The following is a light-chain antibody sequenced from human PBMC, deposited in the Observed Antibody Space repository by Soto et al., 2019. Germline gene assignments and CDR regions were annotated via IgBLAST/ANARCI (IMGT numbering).Light chain of an antibody. Sequence: DIQMTQSPSTLSASVGDRVTITCRASQSIDSWLAWYQQKPGKAPKLLIYKTSNLESGVPSRVSGRGSGTEFSPTIISLQHDDFASYYCQQYQSFSLTFGGGTRVEVK. CDR2: KTS. V-gene: IGKV1-5*03. CDR3: QQYQSFSLT. J-gene: IGKJ4*01. CDR1: QSIDSW.